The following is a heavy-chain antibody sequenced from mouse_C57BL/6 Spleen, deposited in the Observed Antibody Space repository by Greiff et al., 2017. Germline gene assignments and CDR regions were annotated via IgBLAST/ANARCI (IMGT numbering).Heavy chain of an antibody. V-gene: IGHV5-9*01. CDR2: ISGGGGNT. CDR3: ARHGLGRSYFDD. CDR1: GFTFSSYT. Sequence: EVHLVESGGGLVKPGGSLKLSCAASGFTFSSYTMSWVRQTPEKRLEWVATISGGGGNTYYPDSVKGRFTISRDNAKNTLYLQMSSLRSEDTALYYCARHGLGRSYFDDWGQGTTLTVSS. J-gene: IGHJ2*01. D-gene: IGHD4-1*01.